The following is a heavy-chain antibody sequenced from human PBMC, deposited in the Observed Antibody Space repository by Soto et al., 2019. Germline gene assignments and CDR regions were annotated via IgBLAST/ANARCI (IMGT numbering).Heavy chain of an antibody. J-gene: IGHJ5*02. V-gene: IGHV3-74*01. Sequence: EVQLEESGGDLVQPGGSLRLSCAASGFTFSSYWMHWVHQAPGKGLVWVSRINTDGGTTTYAESVKGRFTISRDNARNTLYLQMNSLRPEDTALYYCVRVGSGSYSWRDPWGQGTLVTVSS. CDR3: VRVGSGSYSWRDP. CDR2: INTDGGTT. D-gene: IGHD1-26*01. CDR1: GFTFSSYW.